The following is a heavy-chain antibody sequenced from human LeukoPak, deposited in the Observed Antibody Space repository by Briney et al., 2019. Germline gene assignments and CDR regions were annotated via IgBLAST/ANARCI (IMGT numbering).Heavy chain of an antibody. CDR3: AKDYVWGSYDY. J-gene: IGHJ4*02. CDR2: ISESGGSI. D-gene: IGHD3-16*01. V-gene: IGHV3-23*01. Sequence: GGSLRLSCAASGFTFSSYEMNWVRQAPGKGLEWISYISESGGSISYADSVKGRFTISRDNSKNTLYLQMNSLRAEDTAVYYCAKDYVWGSYDYWGQGTLVTVSS. CDR1: GFTFSSYE.